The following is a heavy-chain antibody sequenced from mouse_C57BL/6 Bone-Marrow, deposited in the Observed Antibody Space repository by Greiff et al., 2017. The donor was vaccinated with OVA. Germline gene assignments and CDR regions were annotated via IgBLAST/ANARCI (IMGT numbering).Heavy chain of an antibody. V-gene: IGHV5-12*01. Sequence: EVQVVESGGGLVQPGGSLKLSCAASGFTFSDYYMYWVRQTPEKRLEWVAYISNGGGSTYYPDTVKGRFTISRDNAKNTLYLQMSRLKSEDTAMYYCARHELGNFDVWGTGTTVTVSS. CDR3: ARHELGNFDV. CDR1: GFTFSDYY. CDR2: ISNGGGST. D-gene: IGHD4-1*01. J-gene: IGHJ1*03.